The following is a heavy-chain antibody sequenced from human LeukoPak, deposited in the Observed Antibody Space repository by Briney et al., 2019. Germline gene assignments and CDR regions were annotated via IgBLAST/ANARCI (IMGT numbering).Heavy chain of an antibody. D-gene: IGHD5-24*01. CDR3: ARLARRWLPYWYFDL. CDR2: IYYSGST. J-gene: IGHJ2*01. CDR1: GGSISSSNW. V-gene: IGHV4-4*02. Sequence: SETLSLTCAVSGGSISSSNWLSWVRQPPGKGLEWIGTIYYSGSTYYNPSLKSRVTISVDTSKNQFSLKLSSVTAADTAVYYCARLARRWLPYWYFDLWGRGTLVTVSS.